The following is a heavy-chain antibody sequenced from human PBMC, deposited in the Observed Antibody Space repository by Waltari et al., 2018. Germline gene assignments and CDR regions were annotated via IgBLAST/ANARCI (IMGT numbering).Heavy chain of an antibody. V-gene: IGHV4-34*01. CDR1: GGSLGGFY. D-gene: IGHD3-9*01. J-gene: IGHJ2*01. Sequence: QVQLQQWGAGLLKPSETLSLTCAVSGGSLGGFYWGWLRQSPGTGLEWIGEINHDGTTNYNPSLKSRVTVSVDTSKKQFSLNLSSVTAADTGVYYCALGDDILTGPTSNWYFDIWGRGTLVTVSS. CDR2: INHDGTT. CDR3: ALGDDILTGPTSNWYFDI.